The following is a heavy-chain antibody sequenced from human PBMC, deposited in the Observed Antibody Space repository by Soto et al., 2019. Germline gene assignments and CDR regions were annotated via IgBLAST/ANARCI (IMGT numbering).Heavy chain of an antibody. CDR1: GFTFSSYW. D-gene: IGHD3-22*01. V-gene: IGHV3-7*01. CDR3: ARAALYYYDSSGYVDY. CDR2: IKQDGSEK. J-gene: IGHJ4*02. Sequence: GSLRLSCAASGFTFSSYWMSWVRQAPGKGLEWVANIKQDGSEKYYVDSVKGRFTISRDNAKNSLYLQMNSLRAEDTAVYYCARAALYYYDSSGYVDYWGQGTLVTVSS.